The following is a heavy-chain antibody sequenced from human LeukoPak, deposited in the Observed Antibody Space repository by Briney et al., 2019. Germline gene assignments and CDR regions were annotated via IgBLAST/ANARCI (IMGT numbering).Heavy chain of an antibody. CDR3: AGLDGYNNNWFDP. V-gene: IGHV4-38-2*02. CDR2: IHHSGST. Sequence: SETLSLTCTVSSYSISSGYYWGWIRQPPGKGLEWIGSIHHSGSTYYNPSLKSRVTISVDTSKNQFSLKLSSVTAADTVVYYCAGLDGYNNNWFDPWGQGTLVTVSS. J-gene: IGHJ5*02. D-gene: IGHD5-24*01. CDR1: SYSISSGYY.